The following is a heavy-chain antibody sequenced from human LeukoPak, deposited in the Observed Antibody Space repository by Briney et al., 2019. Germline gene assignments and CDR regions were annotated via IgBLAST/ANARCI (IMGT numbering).Heavy chain of an antibody. CDR3: VRPVATSGYLLPLDY. CDR1: GFTFSSYS. Sequence: GGSLRLSCAASGFTFSSYSMNWVRQAPGKGLEWVSSITSSSSYMYYADSVKGRCTISRDNAKNSLYLQMNSLRAEDTAVYYCVRPVATSGYLLPLDYWGQGTLVTVSS. D-gene: IGHD3-22*01. V-gene: IGHV3-21*01. J-gene: IGHJ4*02. CDR2: ITSSSSYM.